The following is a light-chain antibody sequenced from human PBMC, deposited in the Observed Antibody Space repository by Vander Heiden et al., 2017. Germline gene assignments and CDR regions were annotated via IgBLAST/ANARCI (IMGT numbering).Light chain of an antibody. J-gene: IGLJ2*01. V-gene: IGLV3-1*01. CDR3: QAWDSSTAVV. CDR1: KLGDKY. Sequence: SYELTQPPSVSVSPGQTASIPCSGDKLGDKYACWYQQKPGQSPVLVIYQESKLPSGIPERFSGSNSGNTATLTISGTQAMDEADYYCQAWDSSTAVVFGGGTKLTVL. CDR2: QES.